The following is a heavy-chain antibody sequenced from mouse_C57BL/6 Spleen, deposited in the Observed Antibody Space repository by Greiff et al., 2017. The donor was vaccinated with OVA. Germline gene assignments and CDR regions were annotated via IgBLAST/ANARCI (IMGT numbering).Heavy chain of an antibody. V-gene: IGHV5-17*01. Sequence: EVKLVESGGGLVKPGGSLKLSCAASGFTFSDYGMHWVRQAPEKGLEWVAYISSGSSTIYYADTVKGRFTISRDNAKNTLFLQMTSLRSKNTAMYYSARPDSNYDYAMDYWGQGTSVTVSS. CDR3: ARPDSNYDYAMDY. J-gene: IGHJ4*01. CDR1: GFTFSDYG. CDR2: ISSGSSTI. D-gene: IGHD2-5*01.